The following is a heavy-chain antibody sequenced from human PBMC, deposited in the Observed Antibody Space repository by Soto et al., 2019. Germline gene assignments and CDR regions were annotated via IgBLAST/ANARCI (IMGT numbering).Heavy chain of an antibody. CDR1: GFTFSDYY. D-gene: IGHD5-12*01. CDR2: ISSRDNTI. CDR3: ARTYGGYPPLYYGMDV. Sequence: QVHLVESGGDLVKPGGSLRLSCAASGFTFSDYYMNWIRQAPGKGLDWVSSISSRDNTIYYADSVQGRFTISRDNAKTSLYLQMNSLRAEDTAVYYCARTYGGYPPLYYGMDVWGQGTTVTVSS. J-gene: IGHJ6*02. V-gene: IGHV3-11*01.